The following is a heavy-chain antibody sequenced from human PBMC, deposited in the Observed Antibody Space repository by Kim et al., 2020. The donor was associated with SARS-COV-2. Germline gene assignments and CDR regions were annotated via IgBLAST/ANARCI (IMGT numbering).Heavy chain of an antibody. CDR2: ISYDGSNK. Sequence: GGSLRLSCAASGFTFNTYGMHWVRKVPGKGLERVAVISYDGSNKNYADSVKVRFTISRDYSKNTLYLQMNCLRIEDTAVYYCAKSCSGSYFGYDYWGQGTLVTVSS. J-gene: IGHJ4*02. CDR1: GFTFNTYG. D-gene: IGHD1-26*01. CDR3: AKSCSGSYFGYDY. V-gene: IGHV3-30*18.